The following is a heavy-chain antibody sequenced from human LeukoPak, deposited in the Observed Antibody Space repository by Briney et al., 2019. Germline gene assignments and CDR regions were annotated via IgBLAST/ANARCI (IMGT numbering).Heavy chain of an antibody. D-gene: IGHD2-21*02. CDR1: GGSISNYY. CDR3: AREHKDYDGDGYYYGY. V-gene: IGHV4-4*07. J-gene: IGHJ4*02. CDR2: VYVGRNT. Sequence: SETLALTCSVSGGSISNYYWSWIRQPAGKGLDVIGRVYVGRNTDYNPSLKSRVSMSVDSSRNQFSLRLTSVTAADTAVYYCAREHKDYDGDGYYYGYWGQGTLVTVSS.